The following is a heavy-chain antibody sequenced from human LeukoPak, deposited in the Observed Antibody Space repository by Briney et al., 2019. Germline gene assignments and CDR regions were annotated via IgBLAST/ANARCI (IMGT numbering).Heavy chain of an antibody. CDR3: VRSLTIAAAAIAFDI. D-gene: IGHD6-13*01. CDR2: IKQDGSEK. CDR1: GFTFSSYS. J-gene: IGHJ3*02. V-gene: IGHV3-7*01. Sequence: GGSLRLSCAASGFTFSSYSMSWVRQAPGKGLEWVANIKQDGSEKYYVDSVKGRFTISRDNAKNTLYLHMNSLTAEDTAVYFCVRSLTIAAAAIAFDIWGQGTMVTVSS.